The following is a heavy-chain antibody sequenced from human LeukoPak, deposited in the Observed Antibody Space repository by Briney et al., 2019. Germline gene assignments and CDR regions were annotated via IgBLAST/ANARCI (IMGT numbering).Heavy chain of an antibody. D-gene: IGHD5-12*01. V-gene: IGHV3-23*01. CDR1: GFTFSSYA. CDR3: AKDPTGGYDYGGYYYYGMDV. Sequence: GGSLRLSCAASGFTFSSYAMSWVRQAPGKGLEWVSAISGSGGSTYYADSVKGRFTISRDNSKNTLYLHMNSLRAEDTAVYYCAKDPTGGYDYGGYYYYGMDVWGQGTTVTVSS. CDR2: ISGSGGST. J-gene: IGHJ6*02.